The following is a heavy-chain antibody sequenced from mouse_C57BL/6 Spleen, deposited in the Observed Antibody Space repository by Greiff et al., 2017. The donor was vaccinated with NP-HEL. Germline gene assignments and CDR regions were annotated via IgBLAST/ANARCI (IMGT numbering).Heavy chain of an antibody. D-gene: IGHD2-4*01. CDR1: GFNIKDDY. Sequence: EVKLMESGAELVRPGASVKLSCTASGFNIKDDYMHWVKQRPEQGLEWIGWIDPENGDTEYASKFQGKATITADTSSNTAYLQLSSLTSEDTAVYYCTRGDYTWFAYWGQGTLVTVSA. V-gene: IGHV14-4*01. J-gene: IGHJ3*01. CDR2: IDPENGDT. CDR3: TRGDYTWFAY.